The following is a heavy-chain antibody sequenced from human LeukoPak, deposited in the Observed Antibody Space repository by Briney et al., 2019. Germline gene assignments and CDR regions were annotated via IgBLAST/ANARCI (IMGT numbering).Heavy chain of an antibody. CDR1: GFIFSTYA. CDR2: IGASGADT. J-gene: IGHJ3*01. D-gene: IGHD3-22*01. CDR3: ARRPRDTSGYYLGAFEA. V-gene: IGHV3-23*01. Sequence: GGSLRLSCEVSGFIFSTYAMTWVRQAPGKGLEWVSAIGASGADTYYSDSAKGRFTISRDNSKSNLYLHMSSLRAEDTAVYFCARRPRDTSGYYLGAFEAWGQGTTVTVSS.